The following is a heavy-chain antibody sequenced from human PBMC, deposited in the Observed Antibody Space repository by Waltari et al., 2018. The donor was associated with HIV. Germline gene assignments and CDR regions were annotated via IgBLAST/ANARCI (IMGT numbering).Heavy chain of an antibody. J-gene: IGHJ4*02. Sequence: EVQLLQSGAEVKKPGESLNISCKGSGYSFPGYWIGWVRQKPGKGLEWMGIIYPRDSGTRLSPSFQGQVTISADKSIDTAYLHWTSLKASDAAIYYCTRQLYRGGEVAYWGQGTLVTVSS. D-gene: IGHD3-10*01. CDR3: TRQLYRGGEVAY. V-gene: IGHV5-51*01. CDR2: IYPRDSGT. CDR1: GYSFPGYW.